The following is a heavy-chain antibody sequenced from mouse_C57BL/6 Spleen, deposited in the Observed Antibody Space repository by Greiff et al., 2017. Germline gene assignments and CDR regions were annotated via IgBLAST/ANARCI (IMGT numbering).Heavy chain of an antibody. J-gene: IGHJ4*01. V-gene: IGHV5-4*01. CDR1: GFTFSSYA. CDR3: AREWGDY. Sequence: EVMLVESGGGLVKPGGSLKLSCEASGFTFSSYARSWVRQTPEKRLEWVAPISDGGSYTYYPDKVKGRFTISRDNAKNNLYLQMSHLKSEDTAMYYCAREWGDYWGQGTSVTVSS. CDR2: ISDGGSYT.